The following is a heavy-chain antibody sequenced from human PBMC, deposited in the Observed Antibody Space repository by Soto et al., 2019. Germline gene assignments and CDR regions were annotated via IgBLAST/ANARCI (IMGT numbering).Heavy chain of an antibody. V-gene: IGHV6-1*01. J-gene: IGHJ5*02. CDR3: ARGKGPYEGLTDWFDP. Sequence: SQTLSLPCAISGDSVSSNSAAWNWIRQSPSRGLEWLGRTYYRSKWYNDYAVSVKSRITINPDTSKNQFSLQLNSVTPEDTAVYYCARGKGPYEGLTDWFDPWGQGTLGTSPQ. D-gene: IGHD3-16*01. CDR1: GDSVSSNSAA. CDR2: TYYRSKWYN.